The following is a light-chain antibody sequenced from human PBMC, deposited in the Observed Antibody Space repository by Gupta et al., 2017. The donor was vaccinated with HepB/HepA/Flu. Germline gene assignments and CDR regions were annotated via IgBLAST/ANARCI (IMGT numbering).Light chain of an antibody. Sequence: QSVLTQPPSVSGAPGQRVPISCTGSSPNIGAGYDVHWYQQLPGTAPKLLIYGNSNRPSGVPDRFSGSKSGTSASLAITGLQAEDEAYYYCQSYDSSLSGSYVFGTGTKVTVL. CDR1: SPNIGAGYD. V-gene: IGLV1-40*01. J-gene: IGLJ1*01. CDR3: QSYDSSLSGSYV. CDR2: GNS.